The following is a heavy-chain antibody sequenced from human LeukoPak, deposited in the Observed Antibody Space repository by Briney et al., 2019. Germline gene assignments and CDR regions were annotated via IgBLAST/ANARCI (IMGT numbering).Heavy chain of an antibody. CDR2: IRYDGSNK. CDR3: ARVSTYYYDSSGYYYDY. V-gene: IGHV3-30*02. Sequence: GGSLRLSCAASGFTFSSYGMHWVRQAPGKGLEWVAFIRYDGSNKYYADSVKGRFTISRDNSKNTLYLQMNSLRAEDTAVYYCARVSTYYYDSSGYYYDYWGQGTLVTVSS. CDR1: GFTFSSYG. J-gene: IGHJ4*02. D-gene: IGHD3-22*01.